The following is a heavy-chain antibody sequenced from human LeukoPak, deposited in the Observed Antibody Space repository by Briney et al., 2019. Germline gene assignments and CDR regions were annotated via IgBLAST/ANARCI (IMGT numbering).Heavy chain of an antibody. CDR2: ISGSGGST. CDR3: ATGYSSGWYGRLDY. CDR1: GFTFSSYG. V-gene: IGHV3-23*01. J-gene: IGHJ4*02. Sequence: GGSLRLSCAASGFTFSSYGMSWVRQAPGKGLEWVSSISGSGGSTYYADSVKGRFTISRDNSKNTLYLQMNTLRAEDTAVYYCATGYSSGWYGRLDYWGQGTLVTVSS. D-gene: IGHD6-19*01.